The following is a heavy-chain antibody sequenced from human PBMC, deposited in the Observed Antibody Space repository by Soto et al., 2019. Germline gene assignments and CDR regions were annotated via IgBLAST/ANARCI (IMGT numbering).Heavy chain of an antibody. J-gene: IGHJ3*02. D-gene: IGHD1-26*01. CDR3: ASGVRGAFDI. CDR2: IHSDGSST. Sequence: EVQLVESGGGLVQPGESLRLSCAASGFTFSYYWMHWVRQAPGKGLVWVSRIHSDGSSTTYADSVKGRFTISRDNARNTVYLQMNSLRVEVTAVYYCASGVRGAFDIWGQGTVVTVSS. CDR1: GFTFSYYW. V-gene: IGHV3-74*01.